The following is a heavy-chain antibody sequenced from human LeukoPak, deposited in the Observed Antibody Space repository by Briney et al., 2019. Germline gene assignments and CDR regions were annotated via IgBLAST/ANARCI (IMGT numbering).Heavy chain of an antibody. CDR2: ISGSGGST. CDR3: AKRGGIVVPAAIRGEIDY. D-gene: IGHD2-2*02. CDR1: GFTFSSYA. J-gene: IGHJ4*02. Sequence: GGSLRLSCAASGFTFSSYAMSWVRQAPGKGLEWVSAISGSGGSTYYADSVKGRFTISRDNSKNTLYLQMNSLRAEDTAVYYCAKRGGIVVPAAIRGEIDYWGQGTLVTVPS. V-gene: IGHV3-23*01.